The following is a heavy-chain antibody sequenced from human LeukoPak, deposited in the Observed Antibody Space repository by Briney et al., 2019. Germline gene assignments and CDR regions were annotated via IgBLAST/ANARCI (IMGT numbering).Heavy chain of an antibody. CDR2: IYYTGST. CDR3: ARDLRELPRNYYYYYYMDV. V-gene: IGHV4-59*12. CDR1: GGSISSYY. J-gene: IGHJ6*03. Sequence: SETLSLTCTISGGSISSYYWSWIRQPPGKGLEWIGYIYYTGSTNHNPSLKSRVTISVDTSKNQFSLKLSSVTAADTAVYYCARDLRELPRNYYYYYYMDVWGKGTTVTVSS. D-gene: IGHD1-26*01.